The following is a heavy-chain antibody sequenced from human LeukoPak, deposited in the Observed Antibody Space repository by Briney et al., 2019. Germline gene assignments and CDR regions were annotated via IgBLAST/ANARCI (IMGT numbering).Heavy chain of an antibody. D-gene: IGHD4-17*01. CDR1: GYSISDGFW. V-gene: IGHV4-4*02. CDR2: VHRDGST. CDR3: ARNGDYSADR. Sequence: SETLSLTCVVSGYSISDGFWWSWVRPPPGKRLEWIGEVHRDGSTNYNPSLKSRVTISVDKSKNQFSLKLSSVTPADTAVYLCARNGDYSADRWGQGTLVTVSS. J-gene: IGHJ5*02.